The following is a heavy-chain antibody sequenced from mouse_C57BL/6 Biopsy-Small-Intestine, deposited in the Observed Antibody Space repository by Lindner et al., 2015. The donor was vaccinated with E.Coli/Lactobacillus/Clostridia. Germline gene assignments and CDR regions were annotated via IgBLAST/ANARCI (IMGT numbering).Heavy chain of an antibody. CDR1: GYSFTSYY. CDR2: IYPGSGNT. V-gene: IGHV1-66*01. J-gene: IGHJ4*01. D-gene: IGHD1-1*01. CDR3: ARDYVRAMDY. Sequence: VQLQESGPELMKPGASVKISCKASGYSFTSYYIHWVKQRPGQGLEWIGWIYPGSGNTKYNEKFKGKATLTADTSSSTAYMQLSSLTSEDSAVYYCARDYVRAMDYWGQGTSVTVSS.